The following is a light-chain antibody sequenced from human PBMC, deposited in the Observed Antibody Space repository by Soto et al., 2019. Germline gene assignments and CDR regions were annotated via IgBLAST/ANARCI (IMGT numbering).Light chain of an antibody. V-gene: IGKV1D-12*01. CDR3: QQSDTFPAT. Sequence: DIQMTQSPSSVSASVGDRVTITCRASQGIRSWLAWYQQRPGKAPKLLISAASSLQSAVPSRFSGSGSGTDFTLTISSLQPDDFATYYCQQSDTFPATFGGGPKVDIQ. J-gene: IGKJ4*01. CDR2: AAS. CDR1: QGIRSW.